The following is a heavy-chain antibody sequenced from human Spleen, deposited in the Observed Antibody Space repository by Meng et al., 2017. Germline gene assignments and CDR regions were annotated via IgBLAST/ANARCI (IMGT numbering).Heavy chain of an antibody. CDR3: ARDDTMVRGVMVN. CDR1: GGTFSSYA. CDR2: INPSGGST. D-gene: IGHD3-10*01. Sequence: ASVKVSCKASGGTFSSYAISWVRQAPGQGLEWMGIINPSGGSTSYAQKFQGRVTMTRDTSTSTVYMELSSLRSEDTAVYYCARDDTMVRGVMVNWGQGTLVTVSS. V-gene: IGHV1-46*01. J-gene: IGHJ4*02.